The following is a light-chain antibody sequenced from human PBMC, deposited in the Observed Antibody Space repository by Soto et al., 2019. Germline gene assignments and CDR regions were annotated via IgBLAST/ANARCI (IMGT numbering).Light chain of an antibody. J-gene: IGKJ3*01. CDR2: GAS. CDR1: QSVSTN. Sequence: EIVLTPSPDTLSLSPGERATLSSSASQSVSTNSLAWYQQRPGQAPRPLIYGASSRATGTPDRFRGSGSGTEFTLTISSLQSEDSAVYYCHQYNSWPRGTFGPGTKVDIK. CDR3: HQYNSWPRGT. V-gene: IGKV3D-15*01.